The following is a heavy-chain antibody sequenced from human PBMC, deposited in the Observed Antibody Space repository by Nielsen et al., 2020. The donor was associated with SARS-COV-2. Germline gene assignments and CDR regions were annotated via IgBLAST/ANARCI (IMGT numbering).Heavy chain of an antibody. J-gene: IGHJ6*02. D-gene: IGHD4-17*01. Sequence: SETLSLTCSVSGGTINDYYWSWIRQPPGKGLEWIGYIYESGSANYNPSLKSRVTISVDTSENQFSLELRSVTAADTAVYYCARDAYGDSSFYSYGLDVWGQGTTVAVSS. CDR3: ARDAYGDSSFYSYGLDV. V-gene: IGHV4-4*08. CDR2: IYESGSA. CDR1: GGTINDYY.